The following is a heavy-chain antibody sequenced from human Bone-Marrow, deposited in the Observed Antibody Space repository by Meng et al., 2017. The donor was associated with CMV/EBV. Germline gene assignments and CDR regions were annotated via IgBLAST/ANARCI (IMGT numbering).Heavy chain of an antibody. CDR2: IRYDGSNK. CDR1: GFTFSSYG. CDR3: AKVWAYYDFWSGLDV. J-gene: IGHJ6*02. V-gene: IGHV3-30*02. D-gene: IGHD3-3*01. Sequence: GESLKISCAASGFTFSSYGMHWVRQAPGKGLEWVAFIRYDGSNKYYADSVKGRFTISRDNSKNTLYLQMNSLRAEDTAVYYCAKVWAYYDFWSGLDVWGQGHTV.